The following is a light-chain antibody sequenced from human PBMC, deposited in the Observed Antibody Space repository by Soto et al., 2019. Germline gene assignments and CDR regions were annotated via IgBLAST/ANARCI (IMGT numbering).Light chain of an antibody. CDR3: SSYTSSSTLV. CDR2: EVS. V-gene: IGLV2-14*01. CDR1: SSDVGGYNY. Sequence: QSALTQPASVSGSPGQSITISCTGTSSDVGGYNYVSWYQQHPGKAPKLMSYEVSNRPSGVYNRFSGSKSGNTASLTISGLQAEDEADYYCSSYTSSSTLVFGTGTKLTVL. J-gene: IGLJ1*01.